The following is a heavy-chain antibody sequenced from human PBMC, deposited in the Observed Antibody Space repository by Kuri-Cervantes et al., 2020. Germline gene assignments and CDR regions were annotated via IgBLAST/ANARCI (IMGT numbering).Heavy chain of an antibody. CDR3: ARGWPQRPFDY. CDR1: GESFSDYY. V-gene: IGHV4-34*01. CDR2: INHSGST. Sequence: SQTLSLTCAVYGESFSDYYWSWIRQPPGKGLEWIGEINHSGSTNYKPSLKSRVTISVDTSKNQFSLKLSSVTAADTAVYYCARGWPQRPFDYWGQGTLVTVSS. D-gene: IGHD5-12*01. J-gene: IGHJ4*02.